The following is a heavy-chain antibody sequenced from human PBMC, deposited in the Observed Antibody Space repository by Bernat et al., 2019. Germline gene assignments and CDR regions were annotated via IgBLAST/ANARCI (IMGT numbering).Heavy chain of an antibody. CDR3: AKDRMHRDGFDI. V-gene: IGHV3-7*03. D-gene: IGHD2-15*01. J-gene: IGHJ3*02. Sequence: EVHLVESGGGLVQPGGSLRLSCAASGITFSDYWMCWVRQAPGKGLEWGANIKQDGSETYYVDSVKGRFIISRDNAKNSLYLHMNSLRAEDTAVYYCAKDRMHRDGFDIWGRGTMVTVSS. CDR1: GITFSDYW. CDR2: IKQDGSET.